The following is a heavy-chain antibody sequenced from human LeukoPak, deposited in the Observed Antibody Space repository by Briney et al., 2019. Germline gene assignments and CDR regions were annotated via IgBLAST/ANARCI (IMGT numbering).Heavy chain of an antibody. V-gene: IGHV3-15*01. CDR3: TTELRWEGQPGDY. CDR2: IKSKTDGGTT. CDR1: GFTFNNAW. D-gene: IGHD1-26*01. Sequence: PGGSLRLSCAASGFTFNNAWMSWVRQAPGKGLEWVGRIKSKTDGGTTDYAAPVKGRFTISRDDSENTLYLQMNSLKTEDTAMYYCTTELRWEGQPGDYWGQGTLVTVSS. J-gene: IGHJ4*02.